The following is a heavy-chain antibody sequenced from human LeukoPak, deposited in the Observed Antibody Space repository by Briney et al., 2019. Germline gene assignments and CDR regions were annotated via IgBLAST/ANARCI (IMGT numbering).Heavy chain of an antibody. Sequence: PGGSLRLSCAASGFTFSSYDMHWVRQATGKGLEWVSAIGTAGDTYYPGSVKGRFTISRENAKNSLYLQMNRLRAGDTAVYYCARGKYQLLPDYWGQGNLVTVSS. CDR2: IGTAGDT. CDR1: GFTFSSYD. V-gene: IGHV3-13*04. CDR3: ARGKYQLLPDY. D-gene: IGHD2-2*01. J-gene: IGHJ4*02.